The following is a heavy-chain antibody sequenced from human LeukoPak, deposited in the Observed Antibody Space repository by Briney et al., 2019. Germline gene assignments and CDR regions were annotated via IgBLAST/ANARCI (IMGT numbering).Heavy chain of an antibody. CDR1: GYTFTGYY. J-gene: IGHJ6*02. CDR2: INPNSGGT. CDR3: AKAPGGYCSSTSCRYYYYGMDV. D-gene: IGHD2-2*01. V-gene: IGHV1-2*02. Sequence: ASVKVSCKASGYTFTGYYIHWVRQAPGQGLEWMGWINPNSGGTNYAQKFQGRVTMTRDTSISTAYMELSRLRSDDTAVYYCAKAPGGYCSSTSCRYYYYGMDVWGQGTTVTVSS.